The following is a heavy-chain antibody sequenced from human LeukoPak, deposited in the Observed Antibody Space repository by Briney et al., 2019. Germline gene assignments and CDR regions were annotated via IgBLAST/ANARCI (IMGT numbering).Heavy chain of an antibody. J-gene: IGHJ4*02. CDR2: VADYGSV. V-gene: IGHV4-34*01. D-gene: IGHD3-22*01. CDR3: ARRRFTVIVVSTFDS. CDR1: GGSFTNYF. Sequence: SGTLSLTCAVYGGSFTNYFWSWVRQSPGKGLEWIGEVADYGSVNYNPSLQSRVTISLDTSKNHFSLKVSSMTAADTAVYYCARRRFTVIVVSTFDSWGQGTLVTVSS.